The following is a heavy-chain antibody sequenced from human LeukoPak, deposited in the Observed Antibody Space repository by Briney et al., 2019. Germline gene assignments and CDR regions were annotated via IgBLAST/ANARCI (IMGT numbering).Heavy chain of an antibody. CDR2: IYPGDSDT. D-gene: IGHD3-3*01. J-gene: IGHJ6*03. CDR1: GYSFTSYW. V-gene: IGHV5-51*03. CDR3: ARSYYDFWSGYPQGLYYYYMDV. Sequence: PGKSPKISCKGSGYSFTSYWIGWVRQMPGKGLEWMGIIYPGDSDTRYSPSFQGQVTISADKSISTAYLQWSSLKASDTAMYYCARSYYDFWSGYPQGLYYYYMDVWGKGTTVTVSS.